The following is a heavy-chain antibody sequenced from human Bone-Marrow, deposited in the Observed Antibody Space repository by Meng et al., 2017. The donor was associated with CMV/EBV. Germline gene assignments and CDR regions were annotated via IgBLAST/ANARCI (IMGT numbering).Heavy chain of an antibody. CDR1: GFTFSNYW. CDR2: INSDGSIT. CDR3: ARAQFDP. Sequence: GGSLRLPCAASGFTFSNYWMHWVRQAPGKGLVWVSRINSDGSITNYADSVKGRFTISRDNAQNTLYLQMNSLRAEDTAVYFCARAQFDPWGQGTLVTVSS. J-gene: IGHJ5*02. V-gene: IGHV3-74*01.